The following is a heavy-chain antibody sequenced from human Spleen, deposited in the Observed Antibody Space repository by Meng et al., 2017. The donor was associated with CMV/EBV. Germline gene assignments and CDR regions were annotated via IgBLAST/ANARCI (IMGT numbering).Heavy chain of an antibody. CDR1: GFTFGDYA. V-gene: IGHV3-49*04. CDR2: IRSKAYGGTT. Sequence: GGSRSLSCTASGFTFGDYAMSWVRQAPGKGLEWVGFIRSKAYGGTTEYAESVKGRFTISRDDSKSIAYLQMNSLKTEDTAVYYCTRDRADFWGGYLSYYYGMDVWGQGTTVTVS. D-gene: IGHD3-3*01. CDR3: TRDRADFWGGYLSYYYGMDV. J-gene: IGHJ6*02.